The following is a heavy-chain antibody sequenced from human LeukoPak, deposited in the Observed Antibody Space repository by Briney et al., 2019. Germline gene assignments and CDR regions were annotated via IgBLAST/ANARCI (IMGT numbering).Heavy chain of an antibody. Sequence: PSETLSLTCAVYGGSFSGYYWSWIRQPPGKGLEWIGEINHSGSTNYNPSLKSRVTISVDTSKNQFSLKLSSVTAADMAVYYCALAAAGTSFDIWGQGTMVTVSS. CDR1: GGSFSGYY. V-gene: IGHV4-34*01. J-gene: IGHJ3*02. CDR3: ALAAAGTSFDI. D-gene: IGHD6-13*01. CDR2: INHSGST.